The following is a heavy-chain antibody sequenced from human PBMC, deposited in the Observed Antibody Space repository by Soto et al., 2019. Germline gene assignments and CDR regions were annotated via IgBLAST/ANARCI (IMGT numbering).Heavy chain of an antibody. CDR3: ARDNRVDTAMGIDY. CDR2: IHTGGST. Sequence: EVHLVESGGGLVQPGGSLRLSCAASGFTVTNNYMSWVRQAPGKGLEWVSVIHTGGSTYYADSVKGRFTISRDNSKNTLYLQMTSLRAEDTAVYYCARDNRVDTAMGIDYWGQGTLVTVSS. D-gene: IGHD5-18*01. CDR1: GFTVTNNY. V-gene: IGHV3-66*01. J-gene: IGHJ4*02.